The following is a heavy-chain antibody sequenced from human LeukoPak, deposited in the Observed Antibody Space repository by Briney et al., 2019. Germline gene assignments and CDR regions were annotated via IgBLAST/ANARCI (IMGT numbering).Heavy chain of an antibody. CDR3: VRSLDY. J-gene: IGHJ4*02. V-gene: IGHV3-23*01. Sequence: GGSLRLSCAASGFPFSTYAMNWVRQAPGKGLEWVSVITGSGGFTQYADSVRGRFTISRDNSKNTVYLQMNSLRVEDTALYYCVRSLDYWGQGTLVTVSS. CDR2: ITGSGGFT. CDR1: GFPFSTYA.